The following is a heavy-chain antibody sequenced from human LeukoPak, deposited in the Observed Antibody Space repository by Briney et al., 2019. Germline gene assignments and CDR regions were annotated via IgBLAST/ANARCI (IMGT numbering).Heavy chain of an antibody. Sequence: LGGSLRLSCAASGFTFSSYWMHWVRHAPGKGLVWVSRINSDGSSTSYADSVKGRFTISRDNAKNTLYLQMNSLRAEDTAVYYCARDSYSSGAHFDYWGQGTLVTVSS. CDR2: INSDGSST. V-gene: IGHV3-74*01. CDR3: ARDSYSSGAHFDY. J-gene: IGHJ4*02. CDR1: GFTFSSYW. D-gene: IGHD6-19*01.